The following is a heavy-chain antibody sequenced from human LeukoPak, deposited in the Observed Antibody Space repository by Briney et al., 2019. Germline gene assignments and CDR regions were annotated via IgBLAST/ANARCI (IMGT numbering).Heavy chain of an antibody. V-gene: IGHV3-30*02. CDR3: AIGSGSYYGAQFDY. CDR2: IRNDGSNK. D-gene: IGHD1-26*01. J-gene: IGHJ4*02. CDR1: GFTFSSYG. Sequence: GGSLRLSCAASGFTFSSYGMHWARQAPGKGLEWVAFIRNDGSNKYYADSVKGRFTISRDNSKNTLYLQMNSLRAEDTAVYYCAIGSGSYYGAQFDYWGQGTLVTVSS.